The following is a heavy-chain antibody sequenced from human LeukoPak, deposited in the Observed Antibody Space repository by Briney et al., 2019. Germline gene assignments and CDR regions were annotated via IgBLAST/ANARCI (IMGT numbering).Heavy chain of an antibody. J-gene: IGHJ4*02. D-gene: IGHD6-6*01. CDR3: ARSECSTSSGSGY. Sequence: GGSLRLSCAASGFTFSAYMMPWVRQAPGKGLEWVAFISTDGSNRYYADSVKGRFTISRDNSKNTLYLEMNSLRDEDTAIYFCARSECSTSSGSGYWGQGALVTVSS. CDR2: ISTDGSNR. CDR1: GFTFSAYM. V-gene: IGHV3-30-3*01.